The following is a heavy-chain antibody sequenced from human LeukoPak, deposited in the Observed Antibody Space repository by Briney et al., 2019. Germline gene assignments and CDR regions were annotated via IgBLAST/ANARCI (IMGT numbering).Heavy chain of an antibody. CDR1: GFNFNSYG. J-gene: IGHJ6*03. CDR3: AKDRITMVRGVISYYYYYMDV. CDR2: ISYGGSNK. Sequence: GSLRLSCAASGFNFNSYGMQWVRQAPGQGLEWVAIISYGGSNKYYADSVKGRFTISRDNSKSTLYLQMNSLRAEDTAVYYCAKDRITMVRGVISYYYYYMDVWGKGTTVTVSS. D-gene: IGHD3-10*01. V-gene: IGHV3-30*18.